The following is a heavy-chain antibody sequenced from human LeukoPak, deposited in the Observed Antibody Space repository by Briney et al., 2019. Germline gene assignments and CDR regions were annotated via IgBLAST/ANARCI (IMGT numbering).Heavy chain of an antibody. CDR3: ARDPNYYDSSASKDAFDI. CDR2: IIPILGIA. V-gene: IGHV1-69*04. D-gene: IGHD3-22*01. J-gene: IGHJ3*02. CDR1: GGTFSSYA. Sequence: SVKVSCKASGGTFSSYAISWVRQAPGQGLEWMGRIIPILGIANYAQKFQGRVTITSDKSTSTAYMELSSLRSEDTAVYYCARDPNYYDSSASKDAFDIWGQGTMVTVSS.